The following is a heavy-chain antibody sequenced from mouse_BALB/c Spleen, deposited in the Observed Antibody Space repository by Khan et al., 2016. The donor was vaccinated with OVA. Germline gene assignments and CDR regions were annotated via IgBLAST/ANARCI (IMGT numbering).Heavy chain of an antibody. Sequence: EVQVEESGGDLVKPGGSLRLSCAASGFTFSAYGMSWVRQPPDKRMEWVATINSDGYSTYYPDTVKGRFTISRYHAENTLYLQMSSLTSEAIAIYDLASHLTVSFANWAQGTLVTVSA. CDR2: INSDGYST. CDR3: ASHLTVSFAN. V-gene: IGHV5-6*01. CDR1: GFTFSAYG. D-gene: IGHD4-1*01. J-gene: IGHJ3*01.